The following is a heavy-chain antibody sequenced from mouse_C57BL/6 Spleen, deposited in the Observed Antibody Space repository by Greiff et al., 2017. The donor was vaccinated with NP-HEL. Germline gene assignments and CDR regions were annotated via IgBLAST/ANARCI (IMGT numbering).Heavy chain of an antibody. D-gene: IGHD3-2*02. V-gene: IGHV1-18*01. Sequence: VQLQQSGPELVKPGASVKIPCKASGYTFTDYNMDWVKQSHGKSLEWIGDINPNNGGTIYNQKFKGKATLTVDKSSSTAYMELRSLTSEDTAVYYCARTPRQLRLLYYFDYWGQGTTLTVSS. CDR3: ARTPRQLRLLYYFDY. CDR1: GYTFTDYN. CDR2: INPNNGGT. J-gene: IGHJ2*01.